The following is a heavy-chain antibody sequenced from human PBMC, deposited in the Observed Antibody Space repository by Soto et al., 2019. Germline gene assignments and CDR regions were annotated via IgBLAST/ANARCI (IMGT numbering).Heavy chain of an antibody. CDR3: ASSITMVRGVIVPFTD. CDR2: IYPGDSDT. V-gene: IGHV5-51*01. CDR1: GYSFTSYW. Sequence: GESLKISCKGSGYSFTSYWIGWVRQMPGKGLEWMGIIYPGDSDTRYSPSFQGQVTISADKSISTAYLQWSSLKASDTAMYYCASSITMVRGVIVPFTDWGQGTLVTVSS. J-gene: IGHJ4*02. D-gene: IGHD3-10*01.